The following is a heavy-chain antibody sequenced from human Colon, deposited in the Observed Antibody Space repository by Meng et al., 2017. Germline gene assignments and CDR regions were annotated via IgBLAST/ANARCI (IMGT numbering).Heavy chain of an antibody. D-gene: IGHD2-21*02. J-gene: IGHJ4*02. V-gene: IGHV5-51*01. CDR1: GYDFATYW. Sequence: GGSLRLSCNTSGYDFATYWIGWVRQMPGEGLQWMGIIYPGDSEIKYSPSFEGQVTISADTSMSTAYLQWNSVQASDSAMYYCARHIRGTSIFFSLDYWGQGTLVTVSS. CDR3: ARHIRGTSIFFSLDY. CDR2: IYPGDSEI.